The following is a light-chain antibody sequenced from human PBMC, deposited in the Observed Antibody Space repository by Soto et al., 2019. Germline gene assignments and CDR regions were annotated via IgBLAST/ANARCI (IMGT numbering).Light chain of an antibody. CDR1: QSISAAH. Sequence: EIVLPQSPGTLSLSPGARAALSCRASQSISAAHLVWYQQKPGQAPRLLIYGGSSRATGIPDRFSVSGSGTDFTLTITRLAPEDVAVYYCQHYGSSVFTSGPGTKVDIK. V-gene: IGKV3-20*01. CDR2: GGS. CDR3: QHYGSSVFT. J-gene: IGKJ3*01.